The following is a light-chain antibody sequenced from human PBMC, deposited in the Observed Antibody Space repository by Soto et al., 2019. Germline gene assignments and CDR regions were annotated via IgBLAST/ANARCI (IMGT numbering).Light chain of an antibody. CDR1: QSVSSN. J-gene: IGKJ1*01. Sequence: EIVMTQSPATLSLSPGERATLSCRASQSVSSNLAWYQQKPGQAPRLLIYDASNRATGIPDRFSGSGSGTDFTLTITRLEPEDFAMYYCQRYDSLRTFGQGTKVDIK. CDR3: QRYDSLRT. CDR2: DAS. V-gene: IGKV3-20*01.